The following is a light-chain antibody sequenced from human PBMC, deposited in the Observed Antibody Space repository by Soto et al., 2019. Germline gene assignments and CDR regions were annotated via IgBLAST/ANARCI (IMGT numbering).Light chain of an antibody. CDR2: DNN. V-gene: IGLV1-51*01. CDR3: GTWDSSLSVVI. Sequence: QSVLTQPPSVTGAPGQRVTISCTGSNSNIGADYGVHWYQQFPETAPKLLIYDNNNRPSGIPDRFSGSQSGTSATLAITGLQTGDEADYFCGTWDSSLSVVIFGGGTKLTVL. J-gene: IGLJ2*01. CDR1: NSNIGADY.